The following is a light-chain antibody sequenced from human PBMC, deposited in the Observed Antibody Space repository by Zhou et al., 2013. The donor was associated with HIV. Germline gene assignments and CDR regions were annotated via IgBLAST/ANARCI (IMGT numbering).Light chain of an antibody. V-gene: IGKV1-33*01. CDR2: DAS. J-gene: IGKJ4*01. CDR3: QQYDSLPVT. Sequence: DIQLTHSPSSLSASVRDRVTFTCQASHDIGNKLNWYQQKLGKAPKLLISDASNLEIGVPARFSASGSGTDFTFFISSLQPEDIATYYCQQYDSLPVTFGGGIEGEMK. CDR1: HDIGNK.